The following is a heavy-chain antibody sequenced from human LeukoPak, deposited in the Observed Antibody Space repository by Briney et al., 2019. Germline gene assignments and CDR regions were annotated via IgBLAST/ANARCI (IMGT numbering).Heavy chain of an antibody. CDR3: ARQGDDY. D-gene: IGHD3-16*01. CDR2: IKEDGSEK. J-gene: IGHJ4*02. Sequence: QPGGSLRLSCVASGFTFSNYWMSWVRQAPGKGLECVANIKEDGSEKYYVDSVKGRFTISRDNAKNSLYLQMNSLRAEDTAVYYCARQGDDYWGQGTLVTVSS. V-gene: IGHV3-7*01. CDR1: GFTFSNYW.